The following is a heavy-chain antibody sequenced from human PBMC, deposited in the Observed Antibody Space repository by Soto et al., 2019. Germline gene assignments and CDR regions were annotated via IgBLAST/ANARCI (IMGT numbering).Heavy chain of an antibody. Sequence: QVQLQQWGAGLLKPSETLSLTCAVYGGSFSDNYWTWFRQPPGKGLGWIGEISPSGTTKYIPSLKSRVSISADTSKKQFSLKVTSVTAADTAVYYCVTSLWFGTQPEIWGQGTLVTVSS. D-gene: IGHD3-10*01. V-gene: IGHV4-34*01. CDR3: VTSLWFGTQPEI. CDR1: GGSFSDNY. J-gene: IGHJ4*02. CDR2: ISPSGTT.